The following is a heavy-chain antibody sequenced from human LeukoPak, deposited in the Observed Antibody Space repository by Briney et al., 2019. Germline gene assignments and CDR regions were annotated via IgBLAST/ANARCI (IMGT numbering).Heavy chain of an antibody. Sequence: SETLSLTCAVYGGSFSGYYWSWIRQPPGKGLEWIGEINHSGSTNYNPSLKSRVTISVDTSKNQFSLKLSSVTAADTAVYYCARVRGRGSGRGFDYWGQGTLVTVSS. D-gene: IGHD6-25*01. J-gene: IGHJ4*02. CDR1: GGSFSGYY. CDR2: INHSGST. CDR3: ARVRGRGSGRGFDY. V-gene: IGHV4-34*01.